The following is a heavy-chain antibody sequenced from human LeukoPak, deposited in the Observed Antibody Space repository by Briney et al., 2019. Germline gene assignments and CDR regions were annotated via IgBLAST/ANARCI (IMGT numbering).Heavy chain of an antibody. V-gene: IGHV1-8*01. CDR1: GYTFTSYD. CDR2: MNPNSGNT. J-gene: IGHJ3*02. D-gene: IGHD3-22*01. CDR3: ARVYYDSSGYYYVNAFDI. Sequence: ASVKASCKASGYTFTSYDINWVRQATGQGLEWMGWMNPNSGNTGYAQKFQGRVTMTRNTSISTAYMELSSLRSEDTAVYYCARVYYDSSGYYYVNAFDIWGQGTMVTVSS.